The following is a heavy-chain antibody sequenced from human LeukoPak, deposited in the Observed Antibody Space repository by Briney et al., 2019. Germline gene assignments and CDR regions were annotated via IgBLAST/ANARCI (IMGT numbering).Heavy chain of an antibody. J-gene: IGHJ4*02. CDR1: GFTFSSYS. D-gene: IGHD4-17*01. CDR3: ARDDGDYAHPVDY. Sequence: PGGSLRLSCAASGFTFSSYSMNWVRQAPGKGLEWVSYIGTSNSRIYYADSVKGRFTISRDNAKNSLCLQMNSLRAEDTAVYYCARDDGDYAHPVDYWGQGTLVTVSS. CDR2: IGTSNSRI. V-gene: IGHV3-48*04.